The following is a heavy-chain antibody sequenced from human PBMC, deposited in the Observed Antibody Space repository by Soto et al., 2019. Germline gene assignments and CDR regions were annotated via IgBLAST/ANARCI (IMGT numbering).Heavy chain of an antibody. V-gene: IGHV3-7*03. CDR2: IKQDGSEK. Sequence: PGGSLRLSCAASGFTFSSYWMSWVRQAPGKGLEWVANIKQDGSEKYYVDSVKGRSTISRDNAKNSLYLQMNSLRAEDTAVYYCARLYSSSWYEPDAFDIWGQGTMVTVSS. J-gene: IGHJ3*02. D-gene: IGHD6-13*01. CDR1: GFTFSSYW. CDR3: ARLYSSSWYEPDAFDI.